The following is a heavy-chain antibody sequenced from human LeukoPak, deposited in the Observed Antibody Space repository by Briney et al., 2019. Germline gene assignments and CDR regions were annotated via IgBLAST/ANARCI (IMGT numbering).Heavy chain of an antibody. D-gene: IGHD6-19*01. CDR1: GGSIRNYY. CDR3: ASSGWYLSSFN. CDR2: IYYSGST. Sequence: SETLSLTCTVSGGSIRNYYWSWIRQPPGKGLEWIGYIYYSGSTNYNPSLKSRVTISVDTSKNQFSLKLSSVTAADTAVYYCASSGWYLSSFNWGQGTLVTVSS. J-gene: IGHJ4*02. V-gene: IGHV4-59*08.